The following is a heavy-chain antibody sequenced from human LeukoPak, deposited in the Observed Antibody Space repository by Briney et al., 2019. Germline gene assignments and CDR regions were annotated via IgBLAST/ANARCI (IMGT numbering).Heavy chain of an antibody. J-gene: IGHJ4*02. D-gene: IGHD5-24*01. V-gene: IGHV3-53*01. CDR3: ARGGDGHSLDY. CDR2: IYGGSST. CDR1: GFTVSSNY. Sequence: PGGSLRLSCAASGFTVSSNYMSWVRQAPGKGLEWVSVIYGGSSTYYADSVKGRFTISRDSSKNTVFLQMSGLRAEDTAVYYCARGGDGHSLDYWGQGTLVTVSS.